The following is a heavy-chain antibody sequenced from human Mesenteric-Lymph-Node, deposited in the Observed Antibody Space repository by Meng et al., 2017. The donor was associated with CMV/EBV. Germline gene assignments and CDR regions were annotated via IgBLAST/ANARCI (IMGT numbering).Heavy chain of an antibody. J-gene: IGHJ4*02. CDR1: GFTFSDYY. Sequence: GESLKISCAASGFTFSDYYMSWIRQAPGKGLEWISYISGDGEPTYYADSVKGRFTISRDNAKNSLYLQMNSLRADDTALYYCARLHLVAFYSWGQGTLVTVSS. CDR3: ARLHLVAFYS. CDR2: ISGDGEPT. V-gene: IGHV3-11*04. D-gene: IGHD3-9*01.